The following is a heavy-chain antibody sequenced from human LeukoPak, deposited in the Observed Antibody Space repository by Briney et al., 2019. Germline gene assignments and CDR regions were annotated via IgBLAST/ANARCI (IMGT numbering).Heavy chain of an antibody. Sequence: ASVKVSCKASGYTFTDYFMHWVRQAPGRGLEWMGWINPNSGGTNYAQKFQGRVDMTRDTYITTAYMELTRLRSDDTAVYYCARYMVRGLTIPPERYGRDVWGQGTPV. D-gene: IGHD3-10*01. CDR3: ARYMVRGLTIPPERYGRDV. CDR1: GYTFTDYF. J-gene: IGHJ6*02. V-gene: IGHV1-2*02. CDR2: INPNSGGT.